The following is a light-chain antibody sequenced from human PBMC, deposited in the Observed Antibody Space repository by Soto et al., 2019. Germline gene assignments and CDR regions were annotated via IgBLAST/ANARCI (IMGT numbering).Light chain of an antibody. V-gene: IGLV2-11*01. Sequence: QSALTQPRSVSGAPGQSVTLSCTGTNSDVGVYNFVSWYQQLPGKAPKLMISAVSQRPSGVPDRFSGSKSGNTASLTISGLQDDDEADYFCCSYTASDIWVFGGGTKLTVL. CDR2: AVS. CDR3: CSYTASDIWV. J-gene: IGLJ3*02. CDR1: NSDVGVYNF.